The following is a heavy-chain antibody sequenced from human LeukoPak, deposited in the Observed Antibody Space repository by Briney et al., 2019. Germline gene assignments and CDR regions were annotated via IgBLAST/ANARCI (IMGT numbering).Heavy chain of an antibody. J-gene: IGHJ5*02. CDR2: IIPIFGTA. CDR3: ASELGATVTIS. Sequence: GASVKVSCKASGGTFSSYAISWVRQAPGQGLEWMGGIIPIFGTANYAQRFQGRVTITADESTSTAYMELSSLRSEDTAVYYCASELGATVTISWGQGTLVTVSS. V-gene: IGHV1-69*13. CDR1: GGTFSSYA. D-gene: IGHD4-17*01.